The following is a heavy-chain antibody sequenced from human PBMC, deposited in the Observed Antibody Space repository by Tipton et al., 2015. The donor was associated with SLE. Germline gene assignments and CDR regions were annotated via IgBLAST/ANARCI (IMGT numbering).Heavy chain of an antibody. CDR3: AREEIRDYMFFSYMDV. CDR2: INPKTGGT. Sequence: QVQLVQSGAEVKKPGASVKVSCKASGYTFTGYYIHWVRQAPGQGLEWMGWINPKTGGTNYVQKFQGRVTMTRDTSISTAYMELRRLRSDDTAVYFCAREEIRDYMFFSYMDVWGRGNTVTVSS. V-gene: IGHV1-2*02. CDR1: GYTFTGYY. D-gene: IGHD5-24*01. J-gene: IGHJ6*03.